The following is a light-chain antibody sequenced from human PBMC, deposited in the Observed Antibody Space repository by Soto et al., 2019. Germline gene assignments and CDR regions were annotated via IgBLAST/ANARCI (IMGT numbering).Light chain of an antibody. Sequence: NFMLTQPHSVSESPGKTVTISCTRSSGSIASNYVQWYQQRPCSSPTTVIYEDNQRPSGVPDRFSGSIDSSSNSASLTISGLKTEDEADYYCQSYDSSNQGVFGGGTKLTVL. V-gene: IGLV6-57*01. CDR1: SGSIASNY. CDR3: QSYDSSNQGV. CDR2: EDN. J-gene: IGLJ2*01.